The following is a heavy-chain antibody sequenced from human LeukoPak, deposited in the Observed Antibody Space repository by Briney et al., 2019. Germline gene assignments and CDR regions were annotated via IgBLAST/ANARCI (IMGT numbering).Heavy chain of an antibody. Sequence: SETLSLTCTVSGGSISSSSYYWGWIRHPPGKGLEWIGSIYYSGSTYYNPSLKSRVTISVDTSKNQFSLKLSSVTAADTAVYYCARVLVIVVVPAAIDYYYYMDVWGKGTTVTVSS. CDR3: ARVLVIVVVPAAIDYYYYMDV. CDR1: GGSISSSSYY. J-gene: IGHJ6*03. V-gene: IGHV4-39*07. CDR2: IYYSGST. D-gene: IGHD2-2*03.